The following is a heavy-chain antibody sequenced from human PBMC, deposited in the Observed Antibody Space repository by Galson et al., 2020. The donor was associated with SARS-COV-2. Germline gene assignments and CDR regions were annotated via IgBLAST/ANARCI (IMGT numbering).Heavy chain of an antibody. D-gene: IGHD1-26*01. CDR3: AVSVSGRVDY. V-gene: IGHV4-38-2*02. Sequence: SETLSLTCTVSGYSISSGYYWGWIRQPPGKGLEWIGSIYHSGSTYYNPSLKSRVTISVDTSKNQFSLKLSSVTAADTAVYYCAVSVSGRVDYWGQGTLVTVSS. J-gene: IGHJ4*02. CDR1: GYSISSGYY. CDR2: IYHSGST.